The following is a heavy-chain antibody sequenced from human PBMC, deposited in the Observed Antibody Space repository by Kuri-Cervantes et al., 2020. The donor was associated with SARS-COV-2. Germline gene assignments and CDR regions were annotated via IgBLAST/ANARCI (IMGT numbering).Heavy chain of an antibody. CDR3: ARVDHTLGRGDAIDI. Sequence: GESLKISCAGSGFTFSNFVMNWVRQAPGKGLEWVSGISGSGDNTYYADSVRGRFTVSRDNAKSTVYLQMNSLRAEDTALYYCARVDHTLGRGDAIDIWGQGTMVTVSS. CDR1: GFTFSNFV. CDR2: ISGSGDNT. J-gene: IGHJ3*02. D-gene: IGHD2-15*01. V-gene: IGHV3-23*01.